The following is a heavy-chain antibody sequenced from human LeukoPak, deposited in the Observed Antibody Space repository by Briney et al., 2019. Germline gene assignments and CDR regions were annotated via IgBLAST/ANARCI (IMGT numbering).Heavy chain of an antibody. Sequence: SGGSLRLSCAASGFTFSSYAMSWVRQAPGEGLEWVSGISGSGDNTYYADSVKGRFTISRDNSKNTLYVQVNSLGTEDTAAYYCAKGSYYDSSGSFYFDYWGQGTLVTASS. D-gene: IGHD3-22*01. V-gene: IGHV3-23*01. CDR2: ISGSGDNT. J-gene: IGHJ4*02. CDR1: GFTFSSYA. CDR3: AKGSYYDSSGSFYFDY.